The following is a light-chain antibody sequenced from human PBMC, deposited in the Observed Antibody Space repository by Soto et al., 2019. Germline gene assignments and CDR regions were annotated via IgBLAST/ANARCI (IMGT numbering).Light chain of an antibody. Sequence: ERVMTQSPATLSVSPGERATLSCRASQRVSRNLAWYQQKPGQAPRLLIYDASTRATGIPARFSGSGSETEFTLTISSLQSEDYAIYYCQQYNNWPPWTFGQGTKVDIK. CDR1: QRVSRN. V-gene: IGKV3-15*01. J-gene: IGKJ1*01. CDR3: QQYNNWPPWT. CDR2: DAS.